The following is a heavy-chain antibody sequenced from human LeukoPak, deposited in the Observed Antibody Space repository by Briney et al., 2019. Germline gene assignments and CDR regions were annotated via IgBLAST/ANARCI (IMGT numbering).Heavy chain of an antibody. CDR3: AKGHRYDFWSGYLTPNWFDP. Sequence: PGGSLRLSCAASGFTFSSYGMHWVRQAPGKGLEWVAVISYDGSNKYYADSVKGRFTISRDNSKNTLYLQMNSLRAEDTAVYYCAKGHRYDFWSGYLTPNWFDPWGQGTLVTASS. CDR1: GFTFSSYG. J-gene: IGHJ5*02. D-gene: IGHD3-3*01. CDR2: ISYDGSNK. V-gene: IGHV3-30*18.